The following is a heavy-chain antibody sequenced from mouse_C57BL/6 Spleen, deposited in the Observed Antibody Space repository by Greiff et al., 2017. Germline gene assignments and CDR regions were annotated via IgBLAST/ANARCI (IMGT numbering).Heavy chain of an antibody. D-gene: IGHD1-1*01. CDR2: ILPSIGRT. CDR3: ARRNCSSYEGWYFDV. Sequence: QVQLQQSGSELRSPGSSVKLSCKDFDSAVFPIAYRSWVRQKPGHGFEWNGGILPSIGRTIYGEKFEDKATLDADTLSNTAYLEPNSLTSEDPAIYYCARRNCSSYEGWYFDVWGTGTTLTVSS. V-gene: IGHV15-2*01. J-gene: IGHJ1*03. CDR1: DSAVFPIAY.